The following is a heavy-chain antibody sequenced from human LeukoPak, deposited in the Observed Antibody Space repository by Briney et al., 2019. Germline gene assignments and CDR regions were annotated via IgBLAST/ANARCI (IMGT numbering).Heavy chain of an antibody. CDR2: ISSSSSYI. V-gene: IGHV3-21*01. D-gene: IGHD6-13*01. CDR1: GFTFSSYS. CDR3: AKDGAYSSSWYFNYYYSMDV. J-gene: IGHJ6*03. Sequence: GGSLRLSCAASGFTFSSYSMNLVRQAPGKGLEGVSSISSSSSYIYYADSVKGRFTIPRDNATNSLYLQMNSLRAEDTAVYYCAKDGAYSSSWYFNYYYSMDVWGKGTTVTISS.